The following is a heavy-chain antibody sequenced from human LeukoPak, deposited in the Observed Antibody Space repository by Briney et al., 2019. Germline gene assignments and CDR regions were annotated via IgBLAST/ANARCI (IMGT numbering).Heavy chain of an antibody. CDR3: AKDMRFDWTPYYFDY. V-gene: IGHV3-23*01. J-gene: IGHJ4*02. CDR1: GFTFSSYA. Sequence: GGSLRLSCAASGFTFSSYAMSWVRQAPGKGLEWVSAISGSGGSTYYADSVKGRFTISRDNSKNTLYLQMNSLRAEDTAVYYCAKDMRFDWTPYYFDYWGQGTLVTVSA. D-gene: IGHD3-9*01. CDR2: ISGSGGST.